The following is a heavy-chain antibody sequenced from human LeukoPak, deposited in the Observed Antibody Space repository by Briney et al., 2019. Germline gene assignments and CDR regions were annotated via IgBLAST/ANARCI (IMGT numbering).Heavy chain of an antibody. J-gene: IGHJ4*02. CDR3: ARGHSSGWYYFDY. D-gene: IGHD6-19*01. V-gene: IGHV3-74*01. Sequence: GGSLRLSCAASGFTFSSYWMHWVRQAPGKGLVWVSRINSDGSSTSYADSVKGRFTISRDNAKNTLYLQMSSLRAEDTAVYYCARGHSSGWYYFDYWGQGTLVTVSS. CDR1: GFTFSSYW. CDR2: INSDGSST.